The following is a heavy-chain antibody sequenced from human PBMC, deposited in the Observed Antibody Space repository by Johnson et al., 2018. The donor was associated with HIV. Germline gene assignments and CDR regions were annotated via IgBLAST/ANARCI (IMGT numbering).Heavy chain of an antibody. CDR1: GFTFSSYA. D-gene: IGHD1-26*01. J-gene: IGHJ3*02. CDR3: ARAVGAGGI. V-gene: IGHV3-30-3*01. Sequence: QVQLVESGGGVVQPGRSLRLSCAASGFTFSSYAMYWVRQAPGKGLEWVAVISYDGSNKYYADSVKGRFTISRDNSKNTLYLQMSSLRAEDTAVYYCARAVGAGGIWGQGTMVTVSS. CDR2: ISYDGSNK.